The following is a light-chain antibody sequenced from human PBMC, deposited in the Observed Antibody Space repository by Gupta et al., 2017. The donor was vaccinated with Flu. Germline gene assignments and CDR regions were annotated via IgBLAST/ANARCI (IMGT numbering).Light chain of an antibody. V-gene: IGKV1-5*03. CDR3: QRYDSLWT. CDR2: KAS. CDR1: QSMSSW. J-gene: IGKJ1*01. Sequence: VGDRVTITCRASQSMSSWLAWYQQKPGKVPKLLIYKASNLESGVPSRFSGSGSGTEFTLTISSLKPDDSATYYCQRYDSLWTFGQGTRVEIK.